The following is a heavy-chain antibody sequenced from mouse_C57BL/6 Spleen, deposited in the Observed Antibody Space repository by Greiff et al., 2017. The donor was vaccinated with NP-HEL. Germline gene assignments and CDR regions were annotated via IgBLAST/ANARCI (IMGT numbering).Heavy chain of an antibody. CDR3: ATYYYGSPGFAY. CDR2: ISYSGST. J-gene: IGHJ3*01. D-gene: IGHD1-1*01. Sequence: DVKLQESGPGMVKPSQSLSLTCTVTGYSITSGYDWHWIRHFPGNKLEWMGYISYSGSTNYNPSLKSRISITHDTSKNQFFLKLNSVTTEDTATYYCATYYYGSPGFAYWGQGTLVTVSA. CDR1: GYSITSGYD. V-gene: IGHV3-1*01.